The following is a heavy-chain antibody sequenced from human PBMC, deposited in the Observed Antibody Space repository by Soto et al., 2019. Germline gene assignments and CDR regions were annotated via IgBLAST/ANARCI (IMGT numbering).Heavy chain of an antibody. CDR3: EGRDDPFHV. V-gene: IGHV3-33*01. CDR2: IWHDGSQK. J-gene: IGHJ3*01. Sequence: QVQLVESGGGVVQPVRSLRLSCVATGLTFSNYGIHWVRQAPGRGLEWVAVIWHDGSQKYSADSVRGRFTISRDNSKNTVYLQMNSLRAEDTAVYYCEGRDDPFHVWGQGTMVTVSS. CDR1: GLTFSNYG.